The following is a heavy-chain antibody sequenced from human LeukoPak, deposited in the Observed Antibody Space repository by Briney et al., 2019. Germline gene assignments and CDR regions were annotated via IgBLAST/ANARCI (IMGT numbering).Heavy chain of an antibody. CDR3: ARTYDFGRGPPGDAFDN. J-gene: IGHJ3*02. V-gene: IGHV3-48*01. CDR1: GFTFTVFG. CDR2: IDARSGIT. Sequence: GGSLRLSCAASGFTFTVFGFNWVRQAPGKVPEWVSYIDARSGITYYADSVQGRFTISRDNAQESVFLQMNSLRADDTAVYYCARTYDFGRGPPGDAFDNWGPGTLVTVSS. D-gene: IGHD3-3*01.